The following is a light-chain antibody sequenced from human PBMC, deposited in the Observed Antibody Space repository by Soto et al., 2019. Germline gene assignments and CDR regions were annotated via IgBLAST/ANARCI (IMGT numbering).Light chain of an antibody. CDR3: QQANSFPIT. J-gene: IGKJ5*01. Sequence: DIQMTQSPSSVSASVGDRVTITCWASQGITNRLAWYQQKPGKAPKLLIYEASSLQSGVPSRISGSGSGTDFTLTISSLQPEDFATYYCQQANSFPITFGQGTRLEMK. CDR1: QGITNR. CDR2: EAS. V-gene: IGKV1D-12*01.